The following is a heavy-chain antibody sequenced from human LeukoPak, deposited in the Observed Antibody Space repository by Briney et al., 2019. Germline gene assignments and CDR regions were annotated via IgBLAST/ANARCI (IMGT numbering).Heavy chain of an antibody. Sequence: ASVKVSCKASGYTFTSYGISWVRQAPGQGLEWMGWISAYNGNTNYAQKLQGRVTMTTDTSTSTAYMELRSLRSDDTAVYYCARDKRIAAAGPTGYWGQGTLVTVSS. CDR3: ARDKRIAAAGPTGY. CDR2: ISAYNGNT. CDR1: GYTFTSYG. D-gene: IGHD6-13*01. J-gene: IGHJ4*02. V-gene: IGHV1-18*01.